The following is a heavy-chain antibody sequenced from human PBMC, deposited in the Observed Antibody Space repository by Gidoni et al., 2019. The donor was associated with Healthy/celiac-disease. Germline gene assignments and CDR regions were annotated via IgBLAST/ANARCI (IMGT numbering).Heavy chain of an antibody. J-gene: IGHJ4*02. CDR3: AGQGRGSQGVSFDY. V-gene: IGHV4-39*01. Sequence: QLQLQESGPGLVKPSETLSLTCTLSGCSISSSSYYWGWIRQPPGKGLEWIGSIYYSGRTYYNPSLKSRVTISVDTSKNQFSRKLSSVTAADTAVYYWAGQGRGSQGVSFDYWGQGTLVTVSS. D-gene: IGHD1-26*01. CDR2: IYYSGRT. CDR1: GCSISSSSYY.